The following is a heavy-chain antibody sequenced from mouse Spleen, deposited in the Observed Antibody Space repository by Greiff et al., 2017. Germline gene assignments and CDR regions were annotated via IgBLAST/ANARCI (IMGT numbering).Heavy chain of an antibody. CDR2: ISYDGSN. D-gene: IGHD1-1*01. CDR3: AREGIPIYYYDE. V-gene: IGHV3-6*01. CDR1: GYSITSGYY. J-gene: IGHJ3*01. Sequence: EVQLQESGPGLVKPSQSLSLTCSVTGYSITSGYYWNWIRQFPGNKLEWMGYISYDGSNNYNPSLKNRIYITRDTSKNQFFLKLNSVTTEDTAACNCAREGIPIYYYDEWGQGTLVTVSA.